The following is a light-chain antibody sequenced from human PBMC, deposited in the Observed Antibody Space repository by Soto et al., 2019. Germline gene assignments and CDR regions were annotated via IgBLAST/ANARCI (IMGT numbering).Light chain of an antibody. J-gene: IGKJ1*01. CDR1: QSVLNSSTNKNY. CDR2: WAS. CDR3: QQYDSTPQT. Sequence: DIVMTQSPDSLAVSLGERATINCKSGQSVLNSSTNKNYLAWYQQKPGQPPKLLICWASTRESGFPDRFSGSGSGTVFTLTISSLQAEDVAVYYCQQYDSTPQTFGQGTKVEIK. V-gene: IGKV4-1*01.